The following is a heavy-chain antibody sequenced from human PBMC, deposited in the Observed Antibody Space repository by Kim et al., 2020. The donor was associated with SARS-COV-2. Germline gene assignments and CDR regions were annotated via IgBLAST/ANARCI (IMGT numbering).Heavy chain of an antibody. D-gene: IGHD1-26*01. V-gene: IGHV4-31*02. CDR3: ASVIVGATGGSALDC. J-gene: IGHJ4*02. Sequence: PSLKSRVTISVDTSKNAFAMKLSSVTAADTAVYYCASVIVGATGGSALDCWGQGTLVTVSS.